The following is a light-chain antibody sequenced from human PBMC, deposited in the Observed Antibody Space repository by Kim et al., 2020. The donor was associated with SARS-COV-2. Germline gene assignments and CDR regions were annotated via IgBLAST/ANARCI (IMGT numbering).Light chain of an antibody. J-gene: IGKJ1*01. Sequence: GDRVTISCRASQNIHIWLDWFQQKPGKAPRVLMYKASTLESGVPSRFSGSGSGTEFTLTINSLQPDDSATYYCQQYDVHPETFGQGTKVDIK. CDR2: KAS. CDR1: QNIHIW. V-gene: IGKV1-5*03. CDR3: QQYDVHPET.